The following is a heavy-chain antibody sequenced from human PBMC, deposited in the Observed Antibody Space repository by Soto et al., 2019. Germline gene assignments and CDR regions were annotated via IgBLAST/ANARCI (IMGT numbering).Heavy chain of an antibody. CDR1: GFTFSSFA. Sequence: GGSLRLSCAASGFTFSSFAMSWVRQAPGKGLEWVSAISGSGGSTYYADSVKGRFTISRDNSKNTLYLQMNSLRAEDTAVYYCAKDVSRARSLADAFDIWGQGTMVTVSS. V-gene: IGHV3-23*01. CDR2: ISGSGGST. CDR3: AKDVSRARSLADAFDI. D-gene: IGHD5-12*01. J-gene: IGHJ3*02.